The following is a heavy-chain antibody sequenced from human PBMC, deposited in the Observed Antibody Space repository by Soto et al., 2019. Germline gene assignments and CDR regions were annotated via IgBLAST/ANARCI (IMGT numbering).Heavy chain of an antibody. V-gene: IGHV2-26*01. CDR1: GFSLSNARMG. J-gene: IGHJ4*02. Sequence: QVTLKESGPVLVKPTETLTLTCTVSGFSLSNARMGVSWIRQPPGKALEWLAHIFSNDEKSYITSLKSRLTISKDTSKSQVVLTMTNMDPVYTATYYCARIRDPYYDFWSGYYFDYWGQGTLVTVS. CDR2: IFSNDEK. D-gene: IGHD3-3*01. CDR3: ARIRDPYYDFWSGYYFDY.